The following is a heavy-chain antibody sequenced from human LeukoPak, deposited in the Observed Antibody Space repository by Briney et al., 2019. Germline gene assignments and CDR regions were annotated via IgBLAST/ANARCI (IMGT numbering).Heavy chain of an antibody. CDR1: GYTFTSYA. J-gene: IGHJ4*02. V-gene: IGHV1-3*03. D-gene: IGHD3-22*01. CDR3: SREAGSGYDPYFDF. CDR2: INTANDDT. Sequence: GASVKVSCKASGYTFTSYAIHWVRQAPGQGLEWTGSINTANDDTKFSQEFHGRVTISSDTSANTAYMELTRLRSDDMGVYYCSREAGSGYDPYFDFWGQGTLVTVSS.